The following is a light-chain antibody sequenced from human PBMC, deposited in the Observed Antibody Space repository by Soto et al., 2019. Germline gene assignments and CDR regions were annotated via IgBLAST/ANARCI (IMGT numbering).Light chain of an antibody. CDR3: QQRADWPLT. Sequence: EIVLTQSPATLSLSPGERAALSCRASQSVGIYLAWYQQKPGQAPKLLIYDTSNRATGVPVRFSGSGSGTTFTLTISGLEPEDFAVYYCQQRADWPLTCGGGTKVEIK. J-gene: IGKJ4*01. CDR1: QSVGIY. V-gene: IGKV3-11*01. CDR2: DTS.